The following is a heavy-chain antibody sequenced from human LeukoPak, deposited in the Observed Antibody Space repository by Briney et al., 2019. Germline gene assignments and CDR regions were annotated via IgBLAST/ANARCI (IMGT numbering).Heavy chain of an antibody. CDR3: ARGGEVAAAGPWNFDY. CDR2: INPSGGST. CDR1: GYTFTSYY. Sequence: ASVKVSCKASGYTFTSYYMHWVRRAPGQGLEWMGIINPSGGSTSYAQKFQGRVTMTRDTSTSTVYMELSSLRSEDTAVYYCARGGEVAAAGPWNFDYWGQGTLVTVSS. D-gene: IGHD6-13*01. J-gene: IGHJ4*02. V-gene: IGHV1-46*01.